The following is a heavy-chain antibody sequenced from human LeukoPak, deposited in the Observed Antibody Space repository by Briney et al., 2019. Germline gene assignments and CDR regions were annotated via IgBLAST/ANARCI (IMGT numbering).Heavy chain of an antibody. CDR1: GYTFTSYG. V-gene: IGHV1-69*04. Sequence: GASVKVSCKASGYTFTSYGISWVRQAPGQGLEWMGRIIPILGIANYAQKFQGRVTITADKSTSTAYMELSSLRSEDTAVYYCARNLLPAAGAPYYYGMDVWGQGTTVTVSS. CDR3: ARNLLPAAGAPYYYGMDV. D-gene: IGHD6-13*01. J-gene: IGHJ6*02. CDR2: IIPILGIA.